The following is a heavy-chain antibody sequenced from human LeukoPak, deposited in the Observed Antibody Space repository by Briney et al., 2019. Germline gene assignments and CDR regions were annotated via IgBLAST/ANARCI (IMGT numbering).Heavy chain of an antibody. J-gene: IGHJ4*02. V-gene: IGHV1-69*13. CDR1: GGTFSSYA. D-gene: IGHD3-10*01. CDR3: ARDGYGSGTYFDY. CDR2: IIPIFGSA. Sequence: SVKVSCKASGGTFSSYAISWVRQAPGQGLEWMGGIIPIFGSANYAQKFQGRVTITADESTSTAYMELSSLRSEDTAVYYCARDGYGSGTYFDYWGQGTLVTVSS.